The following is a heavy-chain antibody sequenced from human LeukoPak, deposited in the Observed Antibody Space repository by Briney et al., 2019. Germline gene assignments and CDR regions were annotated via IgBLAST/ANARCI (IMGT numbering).Heavy chain of an antibody. CDR3: AKDPREYQLPSLFDY. CDR1: GGSFSGYY. V-gene: IGHV4-34*01. D-gene: IGHD2-2*01. CDR2: INHSGST. Sequence: SETLSLTCAVYGGSFSGYYWSWIRQPPGKGLEWIGEINHSGSTNYNPSLKSRVTISVDTSKNQFSLKLSSVTAADTAVYYCAKDPREYQLPSLFDYWGQGTLVTVSS. J-gene: IGHJ4*02.